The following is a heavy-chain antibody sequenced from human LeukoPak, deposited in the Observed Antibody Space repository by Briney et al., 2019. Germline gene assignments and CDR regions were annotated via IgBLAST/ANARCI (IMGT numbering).Heavy chain of an antibody. V-gene: IGHV3-74*01. Sequence: PGGSLRLSCAASGFTFSTYWMHWVRQAPGKGLVWVSRISSDGSITGYADSVKGRLTISRDNAKNTLYLQMNSLRAEDTAVYYCARHLNYYLDYWGQGTLVTVSS. CDR2: ISSDGSIT. D-gene: IGHD3-10*01. J-gene: IGHJ4*02. CDR1: GFTFSTYW. CDR3: ARHLNYYLDY.